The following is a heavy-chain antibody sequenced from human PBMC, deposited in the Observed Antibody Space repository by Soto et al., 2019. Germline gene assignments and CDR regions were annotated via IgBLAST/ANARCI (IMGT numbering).Heavy chain of an antibody. V-gene: IGHV4-31*03. CDR3: ARALSYQLLRLSWFDP. D-gene: IGHD2-2*01. J-gene: IGHJ5*02. CDR2: IYYSGST. Sequence: SETLSLTCTVSGGSISSCGYYWSWIRQHPGKGLEWIGYIYYSGSTYYNPSLKSRVTISVDTSKNQFSLKLSSVTAADTAVYYCARALSYQLLRLSWFDPWGQGTLVTVSS. CDR1: GGSISSCGYY.